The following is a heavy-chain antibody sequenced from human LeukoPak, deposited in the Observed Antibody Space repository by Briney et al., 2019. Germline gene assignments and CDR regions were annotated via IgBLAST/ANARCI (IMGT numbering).Heavy chain of an antibody. D-gene: IGHD3-3*01. V-gene: IGHV1-69*01. CDR3: ARGLTGGYDFWSGFVKLYYMDV. Sequence: SVKVSCKASGGTFSSYAISWVRQAPGQGLEWMGGIIPIFGTANYAQKFQGRVTITADESTSTAYMELSSLRSEDTAVYYCARGLTGGYDFWSGFVKLYYMDVWGKGTTVTVSS. CDR1: GGTFSSYA. J-gene: IGHJ6*03. CDR2: IIPIFGTA.